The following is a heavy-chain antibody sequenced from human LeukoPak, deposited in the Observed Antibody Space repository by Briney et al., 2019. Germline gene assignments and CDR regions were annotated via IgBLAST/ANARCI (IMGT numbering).Heavy chain of an antibody. J-gene: IGHJ5*02. CDR3: AKSGGFFDT. V-gene: IGHV3-30*18. D-gene: IGHD1-26*01. CDR2: ISYDGSNK. CDR1: GFTFSSYG. Sequence: GGSLRLSCAASGFTFSSYGMHWVRQAPGKGLEWVAVISYDGSNKYYADSVKGRFTISRDNSKNTPYLQMNSLRAEDTAVYYCAKSGGFFDTWGQGTLVTVSS.